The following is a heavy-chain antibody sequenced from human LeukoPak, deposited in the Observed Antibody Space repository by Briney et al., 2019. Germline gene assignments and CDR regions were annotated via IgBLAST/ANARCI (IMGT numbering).Heavy chain of an antibody. D-gene: IGHD3-22*01. V-gene: IGHV4-34*01. J-gene: IGHJ3*02. Sequence: SETLSLTCAVYXGSFSGYSWSWIRQPPGKGLEWIGEINHSGSTNYNPSLKGRVTISVDRSNNQFSLKLSSVTAADTAVYYCVRAPYYYDSSGYRSGAFDIWGQGTMVTVSS. CDR3: VRAPYYYDSSGYRSGAFDI. CDR1: XGSFSGYS. CDR2: INHSGST.